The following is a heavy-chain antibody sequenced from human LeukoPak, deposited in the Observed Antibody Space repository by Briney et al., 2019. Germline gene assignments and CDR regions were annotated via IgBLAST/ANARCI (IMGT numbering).Heavy chain of an antibody. Sequence: PGGSLRLSCPASGFTFSSYAMHWVRQAPGKGLEYVSAISSNGGSTYYADSVKGRFTISRDNSKNTLYLQMSSLRAEDTAVYYCVNGYYDSSGYYFDYWGQGTLVTVSS. CDR1: GFTFSSYA. CDR2: ISSNGGST. V-gene: IGHV3-64D*09. J-gene: IGHJ4*02. D-gene: IGHD3-22*01. CDR3: VNGYYDSSGYYFDY.